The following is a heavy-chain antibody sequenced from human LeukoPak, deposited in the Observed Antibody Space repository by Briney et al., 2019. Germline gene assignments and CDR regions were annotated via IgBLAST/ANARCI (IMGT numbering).Heavy chain of an antibody. J-gene: IGHJ4*02. CDR2: INPKSGGT. CDR1: GYTFTDYY. CDR3: APQGRLVDWLPLDS. V-gene: IGHV1-2*02. D-gene: IGHD3/OR15-3a*01. Sequence: ASVKVSCKASGYTFTDYYMHWVRQAPGQGFQWMGWINPKSGGTEYAQTFQGRVTLTRDTSISTAYMDLSGLRSDDTAVYYCAPQGRLVDWLPLDSWGQGTLVTVSS.